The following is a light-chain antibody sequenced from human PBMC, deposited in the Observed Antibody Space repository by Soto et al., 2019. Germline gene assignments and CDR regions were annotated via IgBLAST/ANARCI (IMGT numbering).Light chain of an antibody. CDR2: DAS. CDR1: HDITSS. Sequence: DIQMTQSPSSLSASVGDSFTITCQASHDITSSLSWSQQKPGKAPKLLIYDASTLETGVPSRFSGSGSETEFTFTISSLQPEDIATYYCQQYVDLPITFGQGTRLEIK. CDR3: QQYVDLPIT. J-gene: IGKJ5*01. V-gene: IGKV1-33*01.